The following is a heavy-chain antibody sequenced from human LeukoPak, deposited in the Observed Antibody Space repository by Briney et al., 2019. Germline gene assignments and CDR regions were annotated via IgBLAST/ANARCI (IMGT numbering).Heavy chain of an antibody. D-gene: IGHD4-17*01. CDR2: ISAYNGNT. Sequence: ASVKVSCKASGYTFTSYGISWVRQAPGQGLEWMGWISAYNGNTNYAQKLQGRVTMTTDTSTSTAYMELRSLRSDDTAVYYCARDRITVTRSANDYWGRGTLVTVSS. CDR1: GYTFTSYG. V-gene: IGHV1-18*01. J-gene: IGHJ4*02. CDR3: ARDRITVTRSANDY.